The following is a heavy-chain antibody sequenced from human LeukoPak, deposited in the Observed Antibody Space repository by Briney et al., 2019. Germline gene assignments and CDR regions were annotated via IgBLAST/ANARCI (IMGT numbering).Heavy chain of an antibody. J-gene: IGHJ4*02. CDR2: IYYSGST. CDR3: ARGGRDGYTLYPLDY. D-gene: IGHD5-24*01. V-gene: IGHV4-59*08. Sequence: SETLSLTCTVSGGSISSFYWSLIREPPGKGLEWVGYIYYSGSTNYNPSLKSRVTISVDTSKNQLSLKLRSVTAADTAVYYCARGGRDGYTLYPLDYWGQGTLVTVSS. CDR1: GGSISSFY.